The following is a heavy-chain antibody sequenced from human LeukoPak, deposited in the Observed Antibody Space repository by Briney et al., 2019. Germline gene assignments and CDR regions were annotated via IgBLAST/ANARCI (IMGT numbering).Heavy chain of an antibody. CDR3: AESKSPYPMDYIFDF. D-gene: IGHD4-11*01. Sequence: GGSLRLSCAASGFSFSSYGMHWVRQAPGKGLEWVAVISNDGSITKYGDSVKGRFTISRDNSKNTLYVQMNSLRTDGAAVYYCAESKSPYPMDYIFDFWGQGTLVTVSS. CDR1: GFSFSSYG. J-gene: IGHJ4*02. V-gene: IGHV3-30*03. CDR2: ISNDGSIT.